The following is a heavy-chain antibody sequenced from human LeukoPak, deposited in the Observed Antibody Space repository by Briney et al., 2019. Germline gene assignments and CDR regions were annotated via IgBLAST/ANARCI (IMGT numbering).Heavy chain of an antibody. CDR3: ANLGGSSPRGPLYFDY. J-gene: IGHJ4*02. CDR2: ISGSGGST. Sequence: GGSLRLSCAASGFTFSSYGMSWVRQAPGKGLEWVSAISGSGGSTYYADSVKGRFTISRDNSKNTLYLQMNSLRAEDTAVYYCANLGGSSPRGPLYFDYWGQGTLVTVSS. D-gene: IGHD6-13*01. CDR1: GFTFSSYG. V-gene: IGHV3-23*01.